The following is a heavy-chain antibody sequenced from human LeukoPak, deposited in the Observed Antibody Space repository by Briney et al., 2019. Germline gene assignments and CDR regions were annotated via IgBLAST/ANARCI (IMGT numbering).Heavy chain of an antibody. V-gene: IGHV5-51*01. Sequence: PRQSLKISCTGSGYSFTSYWIGWVRQMPGKGLEWMGIIYPGDSDTRYSPSFQGQVTISADKSISTACLQWSSLKASDTAMYYCARRMVRGVIMGQFDYWGQGTLVTVSS. D-gene: IGHD3-10*01. CDR2: IYPGDSDT. J-gene: IGHJ4*02. CDR3: ARRMVRGVIMGQFDY. CDR1: GYSFTSYW.